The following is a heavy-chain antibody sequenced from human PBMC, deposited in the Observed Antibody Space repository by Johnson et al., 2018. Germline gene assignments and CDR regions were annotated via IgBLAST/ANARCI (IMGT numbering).Heavy chain of an antibody. V-gene: IGHV3-72*01. J-gene: IGHJ6*03. Sequence: VQLVESGGGVVQPGRSLRLSCAASSFTFSTYAVHWVRQAPGKGLEWVGRTRDKAHGYTTEYAASVKGRFTISRDESENSLHLQMNSLQTEDTAVDYCARESHYIDVWGKGTPVSVSS. CDR3: ARESHYIDV. CDR1: SFTFSTYA. CDR2: TRDKAHGYTT.